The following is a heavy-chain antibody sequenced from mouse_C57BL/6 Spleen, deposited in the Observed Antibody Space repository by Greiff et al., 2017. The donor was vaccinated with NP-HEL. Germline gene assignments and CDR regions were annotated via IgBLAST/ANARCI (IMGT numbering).Heavy chain of an antibody. V-gene: IGHV14-4*01. CDR3: TPLLYFDY. D-gene: IGHD2-10*01. J-gene: IGHJ2*01. CDR2: IDPENGDT. CDR1: GFNIKDDY. Sequence: VQLKQSGAELVRPGASVKLSCTASGFNIKDDYMHWVKQRPEQGLEWIGWIDPENGDTEYASKVQGKATITADTSSNTAYLQLSSLTSEDTAVYYCTPLLYFDYWGQGTTLTVSS.